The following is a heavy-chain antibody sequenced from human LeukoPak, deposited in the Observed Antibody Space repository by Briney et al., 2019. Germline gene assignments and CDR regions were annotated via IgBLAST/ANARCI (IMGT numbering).Heavy chain of an antibody. Sequence: GGSLRLSCAASGFTFSTYGIHWVRQAPGKGLEWVAFIGYDGSDRYNADSVKGRFTISRDNSKNMLYLQMNSLRPEDTAVYYCAKANSPYSASYRADYWGQGTLVTVSS. V-gene: IGHV3-30*02. CDR3: AKANSPYSASYRADY. CDR1: GFTFSTYG. CDR2: IGYDGSDR. D-gene: IGHD1-26*01. J-gene: IGHJ4*02.